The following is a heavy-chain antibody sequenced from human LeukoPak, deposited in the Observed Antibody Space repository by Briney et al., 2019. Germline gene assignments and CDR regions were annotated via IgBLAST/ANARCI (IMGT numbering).Heavy chain of an antibody. J-gene: IGHJ4*02. V-gene: IGHV4-59*05. Sequence: SETLSLTCTVSGGSISSYYWSWIRQPPGKGLEWIGSIYYSGSTYYNPSLKSRVTISVDTSKNQFSLKLSSVTAADTAVYYCARLERQWLFILDYWGQGTLVTVSS. CDR3: ARLERQWLFILDY. CDR1: GGSISSYY. CDR2: IYYSGST. D-gene: IGHD6-19*01.